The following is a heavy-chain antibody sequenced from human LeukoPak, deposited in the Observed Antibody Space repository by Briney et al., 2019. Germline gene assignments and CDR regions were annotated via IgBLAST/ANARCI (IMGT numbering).Heavy chain of an antibody. J-gene: IGHJ4*02. Sequence: GGSLRLSCAASGFTFGSYSMNWVRQAPGKGLEWVSYISSSSTIYYANSVKGRFTISRDNAKNSLYLQMNSLRAEDTAVYYCAKGALLWFGDPTLIFDYWGQGTLVTVSS. CDR1: GFTFGSYS. CDR3: AKGALLWFGDPTLIFDY. CDR2: ISSSSTI. D-gene: IGHD3-10*01. V-gene: IGHV3-48*04.